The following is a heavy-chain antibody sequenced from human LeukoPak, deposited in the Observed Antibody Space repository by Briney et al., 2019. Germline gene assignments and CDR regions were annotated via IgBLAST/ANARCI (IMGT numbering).Heavy chain of an antibody. Sequence: SETLSLTCTVSGCSIKNGYHWGWIRQPPGKGLEWIGSIYHTGSTYYNPSLKSRAIISVDTSKNQFSLKLNSMTAADTAVYYCVKEGEGSISHWGQGTLVTVSS. J-gene: IGHJ4*02. CDR1: GCSIKNGYH. CDR2: IYHTGST. CDR3: VKEGEGSISH. D-gene: IGHD3-16*01. V-gene: IGHV4-38-2*02.